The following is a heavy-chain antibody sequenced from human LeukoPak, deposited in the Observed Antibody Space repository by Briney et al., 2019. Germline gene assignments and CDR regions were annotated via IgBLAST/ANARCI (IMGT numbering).Heavy chain of an antibody. J-gene: IGHJ4*02. CDR2: INHSGST. CDR3: ARGRPVLRFLEWLSYIDY. D-gene: IGHD3-3*01. Sequence: SETLSLTCAVYGGSFSGYYWSWIRQPPGKGLEWIGEINHSGSTNYNPSLKSRVTISVDTSKNQFSLKLSSVTAADTAVYYCARGRPVLRFLEWLSYIDYWGQGTLVTVSS. CDR1: GGSFSGYY. V-gene: IGHV4-34*01.